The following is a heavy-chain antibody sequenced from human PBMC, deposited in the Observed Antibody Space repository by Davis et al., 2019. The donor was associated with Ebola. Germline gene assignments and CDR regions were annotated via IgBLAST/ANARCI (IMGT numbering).Heavy chain of an antibody. CDR3: ARQKNDYGDLRDYFDY. J-gene: IGHJ4*02. CDR2: IYYSGST. CDR1: GGSISSYY. Sequence: PGGSLRLSCTVSGGSISSYYWSWIRQPPGKGLEWIGYIYYSGSTNYNPSLKSRVTISVDTSKNQFSLKLSSVTAADTAVYYCARQKNDYGDLRDYFDYWGQGTLVTVSS. D-gene: IGHD4-17*01. V-gene: IGHV4-59*01.